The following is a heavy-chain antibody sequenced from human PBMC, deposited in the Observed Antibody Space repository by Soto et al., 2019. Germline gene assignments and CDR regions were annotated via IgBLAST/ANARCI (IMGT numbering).Heavy chain of an antibody. Sequence: ASGKVSCKVSGYTLTELSMHWVRQAPGKGLEWMGGFDPEDGETIYAQKFQGRVTMTEDTSTDTAYMELSSLRSEDTAVYYCATFHGSSWYTSYFDYWGQGTRVTVSS. CDR3: ATFHGSSWYTSYFDY. J-gene: IGHJ4*02. CDR2: FDPEDGET. CDR1: GYTLTELS. V-gene: IGHV1-24*01. D-gene: IGHD6-13*01.